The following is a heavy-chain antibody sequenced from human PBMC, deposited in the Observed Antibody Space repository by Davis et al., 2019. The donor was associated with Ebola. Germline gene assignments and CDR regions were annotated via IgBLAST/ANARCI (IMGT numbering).Heavy chain of an antibody. V-gene: IGHV3-11*01. Sequence: GGSLRLSCAASGFTFSTAWMSWVRQAPGKGLECISYISTTGSTTYYADSVKGRFTISRDNAKNSLYLQMNSLRAEDTAVYYCARDDILTDVLYYYYYGMDVWGQGTTVTVSS. CDR1: GFTFSTAW. CDR3: ARDDILTDVLYYYYYGMDV. J-gene: IGHJ6*02. D-gene: IGHD3-9*01. CDR2: ISTTGSTT.